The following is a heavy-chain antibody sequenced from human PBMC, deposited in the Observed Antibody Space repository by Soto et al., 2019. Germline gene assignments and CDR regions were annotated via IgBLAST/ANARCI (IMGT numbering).Heavy chain of an antibody. CDR2: IYQSGST. Sequence: SETLSLTCAVSGGSISSGNYFWSWIRQPPGKGLEWIGYIYQSGSTYYNPSLKSRVTISVDRSKNQFSLKLSSVTAADTAVYYCARGVGIFNYYYGMDVWGQGTTVTV. D-gene: IGHD2-15*01. CDR3: ARGVGIFNYYYGMDV. J-gene: IGHJ6*02. CDR1: GGSISSGNYF. V-gene: IGHV4-30-2*01.